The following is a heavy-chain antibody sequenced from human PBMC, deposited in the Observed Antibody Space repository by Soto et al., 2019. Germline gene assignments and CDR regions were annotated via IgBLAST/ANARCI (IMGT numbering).Heavy chain of an antibody. Sequence: EVQLVESGGGLVQPGGSLRLSCAASGFTFSSYWMHWVRQAPGKGLVWVSRINSDGSSTSYADSVKGRFTNSRDNAKNTLYLQMTSMRAEDTAVYYWARDPRYSGYDGGWGKVTTVTVSA. CDR1: GFTFSSYW. V-gene: IGHV3-74*01. D-gene: IGHD5-12*01. CDR3: ARDPRYSGYDGG. J-gene: IGHJ6*04. CDR2: INSDGSST.